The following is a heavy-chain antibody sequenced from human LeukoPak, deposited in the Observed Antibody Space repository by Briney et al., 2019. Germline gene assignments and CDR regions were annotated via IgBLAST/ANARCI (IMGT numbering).Heavy chain of an antibody. CDR3: ATGLSENLRWYFGY. D-gene: IGHD4-23*01. CDR2: ISGSCGGT. Sequence: GGSLRLSCAASGFTFSNYAMSWLRQAPGKGLEWVSVISGSCGGTYYADSVKGRFPVSRDNSKNTLFLQMNSLRAEDTAVYYCATGLSENLRWYFGYWGQGTLVTVSS. V-gene: IGHV3-23*01. J-gene: IGHJ4*02. CDR1: GFTFSNYA.